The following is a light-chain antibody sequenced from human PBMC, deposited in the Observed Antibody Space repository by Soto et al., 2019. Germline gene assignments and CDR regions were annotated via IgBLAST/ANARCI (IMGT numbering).Light chain of an antibody. V-gene: IGLV7-46*01. CDR1: TGAVTSGHY. J-gene: IGLJ2*01. Sequence: QAVVTQEPSLTVAPGGTVTLTCGSSTGAVTSGHYPYWFQQKPGQAPRTLIFDTRNKHSWTPARFSGSLLGGKAALTLSGAQPEDEAEYYCLLSYSGDVIFGGGTKLTVL. CDR2: DTR. CDR3: LLSYSGDVI.